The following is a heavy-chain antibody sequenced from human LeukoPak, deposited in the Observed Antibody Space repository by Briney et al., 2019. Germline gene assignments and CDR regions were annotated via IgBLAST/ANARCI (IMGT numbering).Heavy chain of an antibody. CDR2: ISYDGSNK. D-gene: IGHD5-18*01. CDR3: AKDLYSYGALSIRHDY. J-gene: IGHJ4*02. Sequence: PGGSLRLSCAASGFTFSSYGMHWVRQAPGKGLEWVAVISYDGSNKYYADSVKGRFTISRDNSKNTLYLQMNSLRAEDTAVYYCAKDLYSYGALSIRHDYWGQGTLVTVSS. V-gene: IGHV3-30*18. CDR1: GFTFSSYG.